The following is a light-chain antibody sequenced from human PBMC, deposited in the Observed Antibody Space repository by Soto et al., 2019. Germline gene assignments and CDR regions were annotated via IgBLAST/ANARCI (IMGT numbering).Light chain of an antibody. CDR3: SSFRSSSTSYV. Sequence: SELNRPAYVSGSPGQSHHITKNGTSSDIGDSNYVSWYQQHPGKAPKLVIYEVGNRPSGVSNRFSGSKSANTASLPISGLQAEDEADYYCSSFRSSSTSYVFGTGTKVTVL. CDR1: SSDIGDSNY. CDR2: EVG. J-gene: IGLJ1*01. V-gene: IGLV2-14*01.